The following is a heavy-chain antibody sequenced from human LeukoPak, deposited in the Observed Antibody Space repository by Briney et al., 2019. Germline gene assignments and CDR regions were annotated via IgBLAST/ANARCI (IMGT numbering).Heavy chain of an antibody. D-gene: IGHD3-10*01. CDR1: GGSISSSSYY. CDR2: IYYSGST. CDR3: ARSANMVRGVTTYYFDY. V-gene: IGHV4-39*01. Sequence: PSETLSLTCTVSGGSISSSSYYWGWIRQPPGKGLEWIGSIYYSGSTYYNPSLKSRVTISVDTSKNQFSLKLSSVTAADTAVYYCARSANMVRGVTTYYFDYWGQGTLVTVSS. J-gene: IGHJ4*02.